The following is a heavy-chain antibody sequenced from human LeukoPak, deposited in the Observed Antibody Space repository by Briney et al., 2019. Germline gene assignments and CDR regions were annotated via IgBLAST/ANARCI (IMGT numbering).Heavy chain of an antibody. Sequence: ASVKVSCKASGYTFTSYDINWVRQATGQGLEWMGWMNPNSGNTGYAQKFQGRVTMTRNTSISTAYMELSSLRSEDTAVYYCARDWGVGNYVPFDYWGQGTLVTVSS. V-gene: IGHV1-8*01. CDR3: ARDWGVGNYVPFDY. CDR1: GYTFTSYD. J-gene: IGHJ4*02. D-gene: IGHD4-4*01. CDR2: MNPNSGNT.